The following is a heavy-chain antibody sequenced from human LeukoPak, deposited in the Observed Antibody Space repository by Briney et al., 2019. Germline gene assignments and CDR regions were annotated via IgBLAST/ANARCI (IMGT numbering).Heavy chain of an antibody. CDR3: ARDAESGSEGIPASY. CDR1: GYTFTSYY. CDR2: INPSGGST. Sequence: ASVKVSCKASGYTFTSYYMHWVRQATGQGLEWMGIINPSGGSTSYAQKFQGRVTMTRDTSTSTVYMELSSLRSEDTAVYYCARDAESGSEGIPASYWGQGTLVTVSS. J-gene: IGHJ4*02. V-gene: IGHV1-46*01. D-gene: IGHD1-26*01.